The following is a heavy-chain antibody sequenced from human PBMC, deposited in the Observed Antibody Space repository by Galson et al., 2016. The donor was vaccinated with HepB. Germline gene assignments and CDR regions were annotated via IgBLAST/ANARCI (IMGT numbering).Heavy chain of an antibody. CDR2: ISGVGDTM. CDR1: RFTSRFTFSDYY. Sequence: LRLSCAASRFTSRFTFSDYYMSWIRQAPGKGLEWVSYISGVGDTMYYADSVKGRFTISRDNAKNSLYLQMNSLRAEDTAVYYCATEDIVATTGIFDSWGQGTLVTVSS. CDR3: ATEDIVATTGIFDS. V-gene: IGHV3-11*01. J-gene: IGHJ4*02. D-gene: IGHD5-12*01.